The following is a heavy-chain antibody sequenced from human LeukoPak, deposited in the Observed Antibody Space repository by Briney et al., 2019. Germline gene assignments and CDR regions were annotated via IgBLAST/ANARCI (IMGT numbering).Heavy chain of an antibody. Sequence: PAGTLRLTCAASGVTFSSNGRQRVRQDPAKKRLEGAVIRYDGGNKYYADSVKGRFTISRDNSKNTLYLQMNSLRAEDTAVYYCARDTNDACDIWGQGTMVTVSS. CDR1: GVTFSSNG. CDR3: ARDTNDACDI. D-gene: IGHD2-2*01. J-gene: IGHJ3*02. V-gene: IGHV3-33*01. CDR2: IRYDGGNK.